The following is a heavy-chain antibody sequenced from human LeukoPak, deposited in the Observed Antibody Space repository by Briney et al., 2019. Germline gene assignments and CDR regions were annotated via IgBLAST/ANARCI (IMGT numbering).Heavy chain of an antibody. V-gene: IGHV2-5*01. D-gene: IGHD1-26*01. CDR3: ARRGGSDGSYRDAFDI. CDR1: GFSLSTAGVG. Sequence: SGPTLVKPTQTLTLTCTFSGFSLSTAGVGVGWIRQPPGKALEWLALIYWSEDERYSPSLKSRLTITKDSSKNQVVLMMTNMDPVDTGTYFCARRGGSDGSYRDAFDIWGQGTMVTVS. CDR2: IYWSEDE. J-gene: IGHJ3*02.